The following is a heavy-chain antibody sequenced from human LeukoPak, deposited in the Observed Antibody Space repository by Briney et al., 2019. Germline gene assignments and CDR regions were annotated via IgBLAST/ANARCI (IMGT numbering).Heavy chain of an antibody. D-gene: IGHD3-22*01. CDR2: IYSGGST. Sequence: GGSLRLSCAASGFTVSSNYMSWVRQAPGKGLEWVSVIYSGGSTYYADSVKGRFTISRDNSKNTLYLQMSSLRAEDTAVYYCAIRITMIVGTFDYWGQGTLVTVSS. J-gene: IGHJ4*02. CDR1: GFTVSSNY. CDR3: AIRITMIVGTFDY. V-gene: IGHV3-53*01.